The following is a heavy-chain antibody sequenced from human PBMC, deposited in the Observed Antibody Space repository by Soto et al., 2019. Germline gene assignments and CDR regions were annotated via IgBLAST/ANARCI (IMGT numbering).Heavy chain of an antibody. CDR3: ARDQTGYYPVAFDY. D-gene: IGHD3-9*01. CDR1: GFTFSSYG. J-gene: IGHJ4*02. CDR2: IWYDGSNK. Sequence: GGSLRLSCAASGFTFSSYGMHWVRQAPGKGLEWVAVIWYDGSNKYYADSVKGRFTISRDNSKNTLYLQMNSLRAEDTAVYYCARDQTGYYPVAFDYWGQGTLVTVSS. V-gene: IGHV3-33*01.